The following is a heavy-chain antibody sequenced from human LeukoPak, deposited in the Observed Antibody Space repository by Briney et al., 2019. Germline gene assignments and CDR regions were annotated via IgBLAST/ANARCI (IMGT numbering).Heavy chain of an antibody. CDR3: ASLPGGKTAALEFDL. D-gene: IGHD6-13*01. CDR2: IWYDGTND. Sequence: GGSLRLSCAASGFTFSRYGMHWVRQAPGKGLEWVAVIWYDGTNDYYADSVKGRFTISRDNARNSLYLQMNSLRAEDTAVYYCASLPGGKTAALEFDLRGRGTLVTVSS. V-gene: IGHV3-33*03. J-gene: IGHJ2*01. CDR1: GFTFSRYG.